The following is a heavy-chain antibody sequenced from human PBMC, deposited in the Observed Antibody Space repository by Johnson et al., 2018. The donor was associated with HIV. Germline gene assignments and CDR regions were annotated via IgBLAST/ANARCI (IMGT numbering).Heavy chain of an antibody. CDR1: GFTFSNYG. CDR3: AKDGSSGYPDADAFDI. CDR2: IWYDGSNK. J-gene: IGHJ3*02. Sequence: QVQLVESGGGVVQPGRSLRLSCAASGFTFSNYGMHWVRQAPGKGLEWVAVIWYDGSNKYYADSVKGRFTISRDNSKNTLYLQMNSLRAEDTAVYYCAKDGSSGYPDADAFDIWGPGTMVTVSS. D-gene: IGHD3-22*01. V-gene: IGHV3-33*06.